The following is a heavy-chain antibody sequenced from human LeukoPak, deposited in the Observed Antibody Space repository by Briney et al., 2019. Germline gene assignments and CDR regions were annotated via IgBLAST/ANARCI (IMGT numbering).Heavy chain of an antibody. CDR1: GGSFSGYY. V-gene: IGHV4-34*01. J-gene: IGHJ5*02. CDR2: INHGGST. Sequence: SETLSLTCAVYGGSFSGYYWSWIRQPPGKGLEWIGEINHGGSTNYNPSLKSRVTISVDTSKNQFSLKLSSVTAADTAVYYCARGGTGTTKVRGWFDPWGQGTLVTVSS. CDR3: ARGGTGTTKVRGWFDP. D-gene: IGHD1-1*01.